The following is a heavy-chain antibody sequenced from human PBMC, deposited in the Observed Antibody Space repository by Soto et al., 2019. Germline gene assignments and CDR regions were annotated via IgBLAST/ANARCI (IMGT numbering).Heavy chain of an antibody. V-gene: IGHV4-61*01. Sequence: SETLSLTCTVSGGSVSSGSYYWSWIRQPPGKGLEWIGYIYYSGSTNYNPSLKSRVTISVDTSKNQFSLKLRSVTAADTAAYYCAREEYGYCYVYWHYFDYWGQGNLVTVSS. D-gene: IGHD5-18*01. CDR1: GGSVSSGSYY. CDR3: AREEYGYCYVYWHYFDY. J-gene: IGHJ4*02. CDR2: IYYSGST.